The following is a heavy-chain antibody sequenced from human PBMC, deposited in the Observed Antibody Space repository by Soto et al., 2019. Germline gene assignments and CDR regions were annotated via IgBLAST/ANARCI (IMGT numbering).Heavy chain of an antibody. D-gene: IGHD3-10*01. CDR2: IYPGDSDT. V-gene: IGHV5-51*01. Sequence: GESLKISCKGSGYSFTSYWISWVRQMPGKSLEWMGIIYPGDSDTRYSPSFQGQVTISADKSISTAYLQWSSLKASDTAMYYCARQDKYYYGSGSYYLFDYWGQGTLVTVSS. J-gene: IGHJ4*02. CDR3: ARQDKYYYGSGSYYLFDY. CDR1: GYSFTSYW.